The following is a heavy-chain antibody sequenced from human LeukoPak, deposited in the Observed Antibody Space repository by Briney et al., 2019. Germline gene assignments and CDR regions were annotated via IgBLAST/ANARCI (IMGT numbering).Heavy chain of an antibody. V-gene: IGHV1-8*01. CDR1: GYTFTSYD. CDR3: AIRFSRGSGSAIDY. D-gene: IGHD3-10*01. CDR2: MNPNSANT. J-gene: IGHJ4*02. Sequence: ASVKVSCKASGYTFTSYDINWVRQATGQGLEWMGWMNPNSANTGYAQNFQGRVTMTRNTSMSTAYMELSSLRSEDTAVYYCAIRFSRGSGSAIDYWGQGTLVTVSS.